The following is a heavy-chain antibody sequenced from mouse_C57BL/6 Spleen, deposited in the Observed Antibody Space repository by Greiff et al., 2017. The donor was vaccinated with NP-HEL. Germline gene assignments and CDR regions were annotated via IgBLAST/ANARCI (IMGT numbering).Heavy chain of an antibody. Sequence: VKLMESGPGLVAPSQSLSITCTVSGFSLTSYAISWVRQPPGKGLEWLGVIWTGGGTNYNSALKSRLSISKDNSKSQVFLKMNSLQTDDTARYYCATIYYYGSSYAAGFAYWGQGTLVTVSA. CDR2: IWTGGGT. CDR3: ATIYYYGSSYAAGFAY. V-gene: IGHV2-9-1*01. D-gene: IGHD1-1*01. CDR1: GFSLTSYA. J-gene: IGHJ3*01.